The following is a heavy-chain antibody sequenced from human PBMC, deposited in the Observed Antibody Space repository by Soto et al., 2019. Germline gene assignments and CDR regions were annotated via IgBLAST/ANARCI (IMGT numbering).Heavy chain of an antibody. D-gene: IGHD3-10*01. CDR2: ISYDGSNK. CDR1: GFTFSSYG. Sequence: QVQLVESGGGVVQPGRSLRLSCAASGFTFSSYGMHWVRQAPGKGLEWVAVISYDGSNKYYADSVKGRFTISRDNSKDPPYPQMNRLRAGDKGGYFFGPWFGAFYLWGQGTLVTVSS. V-gene: IGHV3-30*03. CDR3: GPWFGAFYL. J-gene: IGHJ4*02.